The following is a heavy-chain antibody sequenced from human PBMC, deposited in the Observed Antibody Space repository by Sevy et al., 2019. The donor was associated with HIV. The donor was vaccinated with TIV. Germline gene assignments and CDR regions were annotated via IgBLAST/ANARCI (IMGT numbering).Heavy chain of an antibody. Sequence: SETLSLTCTVSGGSISSYYWSWIRQPPGKGLEWIGYINYSGSTNYNPSLKSRVTISVDTSKNQFSLKLSSVTAADTAMFYCARMPGNYYYYGMDVWGQGTTVTVSS. CDR3: ARMPGNYYYYGMDV. D-gene: IGHD2-2*01. J-gene: IGHJ6*02. CDR2: INYSGST. V-gene: IGHV4-59*01. CDR1: GGSISSYY.